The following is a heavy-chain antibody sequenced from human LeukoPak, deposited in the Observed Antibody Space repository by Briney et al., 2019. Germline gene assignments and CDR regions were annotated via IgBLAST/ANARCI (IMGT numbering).Heavy chain of an antibody. V-gene: IGHV4-39*07. J-gene: IGHJ5*02. Sequence: SETLSLTCTVSGGSISSSSYYWGWIRQPPGKGLEWIGSIYYSGSTYYNPSLKSRVTISVDTSKNQFSLQLNSVTPEDTAVYYCAREKVGIDWFDPWGQGTLVTVSS. CDR2: IYYSGST. D-gene: IGHD1-26*01. CDR1: GGSISSSSYY. CDR3: AREKVGIDWFDP.